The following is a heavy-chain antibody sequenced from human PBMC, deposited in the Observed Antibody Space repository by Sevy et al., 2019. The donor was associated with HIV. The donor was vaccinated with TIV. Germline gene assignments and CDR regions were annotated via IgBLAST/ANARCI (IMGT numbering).Heavy chain of an antibody. CDR2: IKQDGSEK. J-gene: IGHJ4*02. Sequence: GGSLRLSCAASGFTFSSYWMSWVRQAPGKGLEWVANIKQDGSEKYYVDSVKGRFTISRENAKNSLYLQMNSLRAEDTVVYYWARAIGAASSYWGQGTLVTVSS. CDR1: GFTFSSYW. D-gene: IGHD6-13*01. CDR3: ARAIGAASSY. V-gene: IGHV3-7*04.